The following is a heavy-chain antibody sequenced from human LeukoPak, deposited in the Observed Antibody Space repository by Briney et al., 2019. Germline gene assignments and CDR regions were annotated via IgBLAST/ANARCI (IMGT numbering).Heavy chain of an antibody. D-gene: IGHD3-10*01. CDR2: IPYDGSNK. CDR1: GFTFSSYA. CDR3: AKAPHY. Sequence: GGSLRLSCAASGFTFSSYAMHWVRQAPGKGLEWVAFIPYDGSNKDYADSVKGRFTISRDNSKNTLYLQMNSLRPDDTAVYYCAKAPHYWGLGTLVTVSS. V-gene: IGHV3-30*02. J-gene: IGHJ4*02.